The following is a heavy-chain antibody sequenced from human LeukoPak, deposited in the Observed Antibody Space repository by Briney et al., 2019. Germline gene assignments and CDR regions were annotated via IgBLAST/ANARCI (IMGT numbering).Heavy chain of an antibody. D-gene: IGHD4-17*01. Sequence: SETLSLTCAVYGGSFSGYYWSWIRQPPGKGLEWIGEINHSGSTSYNPSLKSRVTISVDTSKNQFSLKLSSVTAADTAVYYCVRGVTTVTPLYYYYGMDVWGQGTTVTVSS. CDR1: GGSFSGYY. CDR3: VRGVTTVTPLYYYYGMDV. CDR2: INHSGST. V-gene: IGHV4-34*01. J-gene: IGHJ6*02.